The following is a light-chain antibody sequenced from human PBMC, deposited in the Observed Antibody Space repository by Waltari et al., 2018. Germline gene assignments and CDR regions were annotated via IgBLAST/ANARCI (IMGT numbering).Light chain of an antibody. CDR1: TSNIGNEF. CDR3: GAWDTSLTAYV. V-gene: IGLV1-51*01. CDR2: DTY. J-gene: IGLJ1*01. Sequence: QSVLTQPPSVSATPGQKVTISCSGSTSNIGNEFVSWYQQLPGTVPKLLVYDTYKRPSGIPDRFSGSKAGTSATLDITGLQTGDEAHYDCGAWDTSLTAYVFGTGTDVTVL.